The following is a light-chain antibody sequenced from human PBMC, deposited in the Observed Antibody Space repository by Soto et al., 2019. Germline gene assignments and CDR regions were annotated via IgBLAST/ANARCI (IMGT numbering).Light chain of an antibody. V-gene: IGKV3-20*01. CDR3: QQYGSSVWT. CDR2: DAS. CDR1: LSITSNF. Sequence: EIVLTQSPGTLSLSPGERATLSCRVSLSITSNFLAWYQQKPGQAPRLLLYDASNRATGIPGRFSGSGSGTDFSLTISRLEPEDFGVYYCQQYGSSVWTFGQGTRVEIK. J-gene: IGKJ1*01.